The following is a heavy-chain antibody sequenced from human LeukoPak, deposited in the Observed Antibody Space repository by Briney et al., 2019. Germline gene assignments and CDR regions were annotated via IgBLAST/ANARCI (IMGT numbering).Heavy chain of an antibody. Sequence: GGSLRLSCAASGFTFSSYGMHWVRQAPGKGLEWVAVIWYDGSNKYYADSVKGRFTISRDNAKSSLCLQMDSLRAGDTAVYYCAREDGSQLDYWGRGTLVTASS. CDR1: GFTFSSYG. CDR2: IWYDGSNK. CDR3: AREDGSQLDY. D-gene: IGHD1-26*01. V-gene: IGHV3-33*01. J-gene: IGHJ4*02.